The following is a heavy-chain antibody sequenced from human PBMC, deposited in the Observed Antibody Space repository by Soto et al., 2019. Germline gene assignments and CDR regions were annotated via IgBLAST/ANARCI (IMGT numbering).Heavy chain of an antibody. J-gene: IGHJ4*02. V-gene: IGHV1-18*01. CDR1: GYTFTSYG. Sequence: QVQLVQSGAEVKKPGASVKVSCKASGYTFTSYGISWVRQAPGQGLEWMGWISAYNGNTNYAQKLQGRVTMTTDTSTSTAYMELRSPRSDDTAVYYCARVHDSSGYYPNSYYFDYWGQGTLVTVSS. D-gene: IGHD3-22*01. CDR3: ARVHDSSGYYPNSYYFDY. CDR2: ISAYNGNT.